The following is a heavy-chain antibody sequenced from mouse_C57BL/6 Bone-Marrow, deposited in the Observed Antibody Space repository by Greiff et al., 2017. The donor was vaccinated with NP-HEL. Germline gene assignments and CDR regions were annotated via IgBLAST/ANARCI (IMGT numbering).Heavy chain of an antibody. CDR1: GYTFTSYG. CDR3: ARRGGYDYGFAY. D-gene: IGHD2-4*01. V-gene: IGHV1-81*01. J-gene: IGHJ3*01. Sequence: QVQLKQSGAELARPGASVKLSCKASGYTFTSYGISWVKQRTGQGLEWIGEIYPRSGNTYYNEKFKGKATLTADKSSSTAYMELRSLTSEDSAVYFCARRGGYDYGFAYWGQGTLVTVSA. CDR2: IYPRSGNT.